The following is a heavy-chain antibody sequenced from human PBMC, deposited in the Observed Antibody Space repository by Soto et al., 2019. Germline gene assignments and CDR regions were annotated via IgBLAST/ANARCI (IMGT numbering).Heavy chain of an antibody. CDR3: ARDRGYYYGSGRQNWFDP. Sequence: TLSLTCTVSVGSSSSGGYYWSWILQHPGKGLEWIGYIYYSGSTYYNPSLKSRVTISVDTSKNQFSLKLSSVTAADTAVYYCARDRGYYYGSGRQNWFDPWGQGTLVTVSS. D-gene: IGHD3-10*01. CDR1: VGSSSSGGYY. V-gene: IGHV4-31*03. J-gene: IGHJ5*02. CDR2: IYYSGST.